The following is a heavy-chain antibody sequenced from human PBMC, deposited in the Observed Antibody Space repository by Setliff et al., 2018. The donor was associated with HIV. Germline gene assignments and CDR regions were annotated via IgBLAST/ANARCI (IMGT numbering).Heavy chain of an antibody. V-gene: IGHV4-39*01. D-gene: IGHD3-9*01. J-gene: IGHJ4*02. CDR1: GGSISSSSYY. Sequence: PSETLSLTCTVSGGSISSSSYYWGWIRQPPGKGLEWIGSIYYSGSTYYNPSLKSRVTISVDTSKNQFSLKLSSVTAADTAIYYCARQTWEYYDTLTGYYRSPKNFDSWGQGTLVTVSS. CDR2: IYYSGST. CDR3: ARQTWEYYDTLTGYYRSPKNFDS.